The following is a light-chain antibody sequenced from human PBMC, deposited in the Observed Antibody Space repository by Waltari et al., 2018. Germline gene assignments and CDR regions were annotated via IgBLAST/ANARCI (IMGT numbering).Light chain of an antibody. Sequence: DIQMTQSPSSLSASVGDRVTITCRASQSISSYLNWYQQKPGKAPTPLIYAASSLQSGVPSRFSCSGSGTDFTLTISSLQPEDFATYYCQQSYSTPYTFGQGTKLEIK. CDR3: QQSYSTPYT. J-gene: IGKJ2*01. V-gene: IGKV1-39*01. CDR2: AAS. CDR1: QSISSY.